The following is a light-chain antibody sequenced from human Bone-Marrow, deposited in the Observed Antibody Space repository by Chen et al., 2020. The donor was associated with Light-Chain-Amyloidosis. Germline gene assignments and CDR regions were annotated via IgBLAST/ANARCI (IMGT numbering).Light chain of an antibody. CDR1: QSVSFY. J-gene: IGKJ1*01. V-gene: IGKV3-20*01. CDR3: EHYRSSFR. CDR2: DAS. Sequence: EIALTQSPGTLTLSPGERATLACRACQSVSFYLAWYQQKPGQAPRLLIYDASARATGIPDRFSGSGSGTDFTLTIGRLEPEDFALYYCEHYRSSFRFGLGTKVDIK.